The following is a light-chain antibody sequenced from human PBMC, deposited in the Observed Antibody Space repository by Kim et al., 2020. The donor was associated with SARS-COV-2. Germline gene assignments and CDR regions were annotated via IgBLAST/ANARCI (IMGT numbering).Light chain of an antibody. CDR2: YDA. Sequence: APGKTARVNCGGTNLGGKGVIWYQRRPGRAPVLVIYYDADRPSGIPERFSGSNSGNTATLTSSGVEAGDEADYYCQVWDTSTEHILFGGGTQLTVL. V-gene: IGLV3-21*04. J-gene: IGLJ2*01. CDR1: NLGGKG. CDR3: QVWDTSTEHIL.